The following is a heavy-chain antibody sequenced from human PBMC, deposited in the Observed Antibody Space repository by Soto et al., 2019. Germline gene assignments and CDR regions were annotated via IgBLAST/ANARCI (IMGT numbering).Heavy chain of an antibody. D-gene: IGHD2-2*01. J-gene: IGHJ5*02. CDR3: AGTLDMPVPAASGFDP. Sequence: SETLSLTCTVSGGSISSGGYYWSWIRQHPGKGLEWIGYIYYSGSTYYNPSLKSRVTISVDTSKNQFSLKLSSVTAADTAVYYCAGTLDMPVPAASGFDPWGQGTLVTVSS. V-gene: IGHV4-31*03. CDR1: GGSISSGGYY. CDR2: IYYSGST.